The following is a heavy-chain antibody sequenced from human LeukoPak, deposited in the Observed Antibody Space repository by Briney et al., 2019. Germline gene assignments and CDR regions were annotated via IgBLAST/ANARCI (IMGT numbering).Heavy chain of an antibody. CDR2: IWYDGSNK. D-gene: IGHD7-27*01. V-gene: IGHV3-33*08. J-gene: IGHJ4*02. Sequence: SGRSLRLSCAASGFTFSSHAMHWVRQAPGKGLEWVAVIWYDGSNKYYADSVKGRFTISRDNSKNTLYLQMNSLRAEDTAVYYCARDPGVTGQPIFDYWGQGTLVTVSP. CDR3: ARDPGVTGQPIFDY. CDR1: GFTFSSHA.